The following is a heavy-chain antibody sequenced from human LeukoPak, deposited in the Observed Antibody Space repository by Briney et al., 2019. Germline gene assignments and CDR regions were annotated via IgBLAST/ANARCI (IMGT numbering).Heavy chain of an antibody. J-gene: IGHJ4*02. D-gene: IGHD6-13*01. CDR3: ARDYSWYSSSWYYFDY. CDR1: GFTFSSYW. CDR2: IKQDGSEK. Sequence: PGGSLRLSCAASGFTFSSYWMSWVRQAPGKGLEWVDNIKQDGSEKYYVDSVKGRFTISRDNAKNSLYLQMNSLRAEDTAVYYCARDYSWYSSSWYYFDYWGQGTLVTVSS. V-gene: IGHV3-7*01.